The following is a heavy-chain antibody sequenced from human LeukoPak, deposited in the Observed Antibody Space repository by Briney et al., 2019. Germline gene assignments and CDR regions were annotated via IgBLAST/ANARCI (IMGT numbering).Heavy chain of an antibody. CDR3: ARGSSVKYGGSYLDY. D-gene: IGHD1-26*01. Sequence: PSETLSLTCTVSGGSISSYYWSWIRQPPGKGLEWIGYIYYSGSTNYNPSLKSRVTISVDTSKNQFSLKLSSVTAADTAVYYCARGSSVKYGGSYLDYWGQGTLVTVSS. V-gene: IGHV4-59*01. CDR2: IYYSGST. CDR1: GGSISSYY. J-gene: IGHJ4*02.